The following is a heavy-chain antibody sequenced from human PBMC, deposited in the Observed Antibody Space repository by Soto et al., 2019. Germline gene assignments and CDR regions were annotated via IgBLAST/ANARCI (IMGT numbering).Heavy chain of an antibody. CDR2: IYPGDSDT. CDR3: ARTSADGKYYYGMDV. V-gene: IGHV5-51*01. J-gene: IGHJ6*02. Sequence: GESLKISCKGSGYSFTSYWIGWVRQVPGKGLEWMGIIYPGDSDTRYSPSFQGQVTIPADKSISTAYLQWSSLKASDTAMYYCARTSADGKYYYGMDVWGQGTTGTVSS. CDR1: GYSFTSYW. D-gene: IGHD6-13*01.